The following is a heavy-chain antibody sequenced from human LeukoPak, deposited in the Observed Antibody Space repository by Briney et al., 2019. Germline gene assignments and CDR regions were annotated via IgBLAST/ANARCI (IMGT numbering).Heavy chain of an antibody. D-gene: IGHD1-20*01. J-gene: IGHJ6*03. CDR2: MNPNSGNT. CDR3: ARFSRAYNWNLWDYYYYYMDV. CDR1: GYTFTSYD. Sequence: ASVKVSCKASGYTFTSYDINWVRQATGQGLEWMGWMNPNSGNTGYAQKFQGRVTITRNTSISTAYMELSSLRSEDTAVYYCARFSRAYNWNLWDYYYYYMDVWGKGTTVTVSS. V-gene: IGHV1-8*03.